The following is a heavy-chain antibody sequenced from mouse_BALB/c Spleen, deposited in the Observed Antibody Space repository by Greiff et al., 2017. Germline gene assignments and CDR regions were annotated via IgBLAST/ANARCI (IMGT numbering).Heavy chain of an antibody. J-gene: IGHJ1*01. CDR2: IYPGNSDT. CDR3: TRPIYDGYYWYFDV. Sequence: DVKLQESGTVLARPGASVKMSCKASGYSFTSYWMHWVKQRPGQGLEWIGAIYPGNSDTSYNQKFKGKAKLTAVTSASTAYMELSSLTNEDSAVYYCTRPIYDGYYWYFDVWGAGTTVTVSS. V-gene: IGHV1-5*01. D-gene: IGHD2-3*01. CDR1: GYSFTSYW.